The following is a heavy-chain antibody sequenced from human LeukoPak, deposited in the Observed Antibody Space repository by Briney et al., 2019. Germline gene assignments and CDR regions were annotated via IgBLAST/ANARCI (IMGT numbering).Heavy chain of an antibody. CDR2: IYYSGST. J-gene: IGHJ4*02. CDR1: GGSISSGGYY. Sequence: SETLSLTCTVSGGSISSGGYYWSWIRQHPGKGLEWIGYIYYSGSTYYNPSLKSRVTISVDTSKNQFSLKLSSVTAADTAVYYCARRGPDILTGYSDYWGQGTLVTVSS. CDR3: ARRGPDILTGYSDY. D-gene: IGHD3-9*01. V-gene: IGHV4-31*03.